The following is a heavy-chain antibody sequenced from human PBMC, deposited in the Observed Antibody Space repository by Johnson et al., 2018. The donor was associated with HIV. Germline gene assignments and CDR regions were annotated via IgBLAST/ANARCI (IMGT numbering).Heavy chain of an antibody. J-gene: IGHJ3*02. D-gene: IGHD1-26*01. V-gene: IGHV3-9*01. CDR2: ISWNSGSI. CDR1: GFTFDDYA. Sequence: VQLVESGGGLVQPGRSLSLSCAASGFTFDDYAMHWVRQAPGKGLEWVSGISWNSGSIAYADSVKGRFTISRDNAKNSLYLQMNSLRAEDTALYYCTSDRRGSSGAFDIWGQGTMVTVSS. CDR3: TSDRRGSSGAFDI.